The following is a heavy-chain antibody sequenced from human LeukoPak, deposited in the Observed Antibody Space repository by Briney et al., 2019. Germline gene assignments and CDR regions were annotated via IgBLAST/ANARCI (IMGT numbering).Heavy chain of an antibody. V-gene: IGHV4-4*02. CDR1: GGSISSSNW. CDR3: ARDLVAGTLAFDI. Sequence: KTSGTLSLTCAVSGGSISSSNWWSWVRQPPGKGLEWIGEIYHSGSTNYNPSLKSRVTISVDKSKNQFSLKLSSVTAADTAVYYCARDLVAGTLAFDIWGQGTMVTVSS. J-gene: IGHJ3*02. D-gene: IGHD6-13*01. CDR2: IYHSGST.